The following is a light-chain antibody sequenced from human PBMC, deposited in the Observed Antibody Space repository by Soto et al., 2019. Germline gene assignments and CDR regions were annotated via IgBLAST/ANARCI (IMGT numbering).Light chain of an antibody. J-gene: IGKJ1*01. Sequence: EVVLTQSPGTLSLSPGERATLSCRASQSVSGTSLAWYQQRPGQAPRLLIYGTSSRATGIPDRFSGSGSGTDFTLTINSLEPDDFAVYYCQDYGTSRTFGHGTKVEVK. CDR2: GTS. CDR3: QDYGTSRT. CDR1: QSVSGTS. V-gene: IGKV3-20*01.